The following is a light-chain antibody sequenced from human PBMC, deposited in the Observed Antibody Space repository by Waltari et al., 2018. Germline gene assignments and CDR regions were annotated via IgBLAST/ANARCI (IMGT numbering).Light chain of an antibody. CDR3: ASFTGNVV. Sequence: QSALTQPASVSGSPGQSITISCTGTSSDVGGYKYVSWYQQHPGKAPKLLIYDVDYRPSGVSNRFSGSKTVNTASLTISGLQAVDEAVYYCASFTGNVVFGGGTKLTVL. CDR1: SSDVGGYKY. J-gene: IGLJ2*01. CDR2: DVD. V-gene: IGLV2-14*03.